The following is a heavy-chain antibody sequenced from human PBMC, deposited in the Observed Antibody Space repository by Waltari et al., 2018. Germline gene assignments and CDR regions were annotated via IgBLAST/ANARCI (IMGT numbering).Heavy chain of an antibody. CDR1: GGSIRSSSYY. V-gene: IGHV4-39*07. D-gene: IGHD1-26*01. CDR3: AGGAGAHDYYYGMDV. CDR2: IYYRGST. J-gene: IGHJ6*02. Sequence: QLQLQESGPGLVKPSETLSLTCTVSGGSIRSSSYYWGWIRQPPGKGLEWIGSIYYRGSTYYNPALKSRVTISVDTSKNQFALKLSSVTAADTAVYYCAGGAGAHDYYYGMDVWGQGTTVTVSS.